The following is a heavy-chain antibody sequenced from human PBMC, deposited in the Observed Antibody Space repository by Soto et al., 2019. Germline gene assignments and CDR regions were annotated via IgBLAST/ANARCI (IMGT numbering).Heavy chain of an antibody. Sequence: SETLSLTCTVSGGSISSGDYYWSWIRQPPGKGLEWIGYIYYSGSTYYNPSLKSRVTISVDTSKNQFSLKLSSVTAADTAVYYCASDFFPYHSSGYSRKSTFWFDPWGQRTLVTVSS. D-gene: IGHD3-22*01. V-gene: IGHV4-30-4*01. CDR2: IYYSGST. CDR3: ASDFFPYHSSGYSRKSTFWFDP. J-gene: IGHJ5*02. CDR1: GGSISSGDYY.